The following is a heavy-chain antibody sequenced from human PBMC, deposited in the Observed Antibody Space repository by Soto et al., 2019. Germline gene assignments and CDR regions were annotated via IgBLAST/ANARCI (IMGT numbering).Heavy chain of an antibody. CDR2: IIPKPGSA. Sequence: QVQLVQSGAEVKKPGSSVQVSCKASGGGNLRDYRTTWVRQAPGQGLEWMGGIIPKPGSANYAQNFQGRVTSSADESTSNVYMELRILRSEDTAVYYCARGGGGYIFGAVYWGQGTPVTVSS. V-gene: IGHV1-69*01. J-gene: IGHJ4*02. D-gene: IGHD5-12*01. CDR3: ARGGGGYIFGAVY. CDR1: GGGNLRDYR.